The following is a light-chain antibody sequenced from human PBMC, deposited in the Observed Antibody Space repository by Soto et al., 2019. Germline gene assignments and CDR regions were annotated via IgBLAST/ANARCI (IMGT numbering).Light chain of an antibody. Sequence: DIQLTQSPSFLSASVGDTVTITCRASQGISSDLAWYQQKPGKAPKLLIYSTSTLQSGVPSRFSGSGSGTEFTLTISSLQPEDFAIYYCQQLNSYPLTFGGGTKVEIK. V-gene: IGKV1-9*01. CDR1: QGISSD. J-gene: IGKJ4*01. CDR2: STS. CDR3: QQLNSYPLT.